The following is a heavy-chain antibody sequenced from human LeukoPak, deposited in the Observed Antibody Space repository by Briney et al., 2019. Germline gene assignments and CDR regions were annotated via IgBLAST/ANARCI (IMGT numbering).Heavy chain of an antibody. CDR1: GGSFSGYY. CDR3: ARVTASLAPGSIVRRSDAFDI. D-gene: IGHD3-16*02. V-gene: IGHV4-34*01. Sequence: ASETLSLTCAVYGGSFSGYYWSWIRQPPGKGLEWIGEINHSGSTNYNPSLKSRVTISVDTSKNQFSLKLSSVTAADTAVYYCARVTASLAPGSIVRRSDAFDIWGQGTMVTVSS. CDR2: INHSGST. J-gene: IGHJ3*02.